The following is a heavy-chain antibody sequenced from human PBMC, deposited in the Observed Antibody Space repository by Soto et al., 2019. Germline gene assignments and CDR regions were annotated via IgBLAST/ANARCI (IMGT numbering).Heavy chain of an antibody. V-gene: IGHV4-59*01. CDR2: IYYNGNT. CDR1: GGSITNYY. J-gene: IGHJ5*02. CDR3: ARDTRPRRDFWSGYFNWLGP. Sequence: PSETLSLTCTVSGGSITNYYWSWIRQPPGKGLEWIGYIYYNGNTNYNPSLKSRVTISLDTSKNQFFLKLSSVTAADTAVYFCARDTRPRRDFWSGYFNWLGPWGHGTLVTVCS. D-gene: IGHD3-3*01.